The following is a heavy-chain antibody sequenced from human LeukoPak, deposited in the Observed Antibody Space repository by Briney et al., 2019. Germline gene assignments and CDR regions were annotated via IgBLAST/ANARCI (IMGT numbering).Heavy chain of an antibody. CDR3: ARDKYGSGSDYYYYYGMDV. V-gene: IGHV4-59*01. CDR2: VYFSGKT. J-gene: IGHJ6*02. D-gene: IGHD3-10*01. CDR1: GASISSYY. Sequence: SETLSLTCTVSGASISSYYWSWIRQPPGKGLEWIGSVYFSGKTTYNPSLKSRVTISIDTSKSQFSLRLSSVTAADTAMYYCARDKYGSGSDYYYYYGMDVWGQGTTVTVSS.